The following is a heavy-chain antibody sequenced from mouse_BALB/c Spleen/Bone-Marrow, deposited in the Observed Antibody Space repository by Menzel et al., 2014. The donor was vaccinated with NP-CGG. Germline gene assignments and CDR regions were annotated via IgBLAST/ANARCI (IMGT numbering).Heavy chain of an antibody. Sequence: EVKVEESGGGLVQPGGSLKLSCAASGFDFSRYYMSWVRQAPGKGLEWIGEINPDSSPINYTPSLKDKFIISRDNAKNTLYLQMSKVRSEDTALYYCARPRYYGSIFAYWGQGTLVTVSA. V-gene: IGHV4-1*02. CDR3: ARPRYYGSIFAY. CDR1: GFDFSRYY. CDR2: INPDSSPI. D-gene: IGHD1-1*01. J-gene: IGHJ3*01.